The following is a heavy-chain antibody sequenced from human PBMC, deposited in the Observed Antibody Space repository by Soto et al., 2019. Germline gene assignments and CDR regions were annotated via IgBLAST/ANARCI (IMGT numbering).Heavy chain of an antibody. CDR2: IDWDGDK. J-gene: IGHJ4*02. CDR3: ARQRGQLRGRYFDY. D-gene: IGHD1-26*01. V-gene: IGHV2-70*04. CDR1: GFSLSTSGMR. Sequence: ESGPTLVNPTQTLTLTCTFSGFSLSTSGMRVSWIRQPPGKALEWLARIDWDGDKFYRTSLKTRLTISKDTSKNQVVLTMTNMDPADTATYYCARQRGQLRGRYFDYWGQGALVTVSS.